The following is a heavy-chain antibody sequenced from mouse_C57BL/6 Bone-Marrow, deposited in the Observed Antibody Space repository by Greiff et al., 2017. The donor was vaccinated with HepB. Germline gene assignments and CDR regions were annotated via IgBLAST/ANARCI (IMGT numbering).Heavy chain of an antibody. CDR3: ARVGRLCGSSYDCDY. CDR1: GYTFTDYY. V-gene: IGHV1-19*01. Sequence: EVQLQQSGPVLVKPGASVKMSCKASGYTFTDYYMNWVKQSHGKSLEWIGVINPYNGGTSYNQKFKGKATLTVDKSSSTAYMELNSLTSEDSAVYYWARVGRLCGSSYDCDYWGKGTTLTVSS. CDR2: INPYNGGT. D-gene: IGHD1-1*01. J-gene: IGHJ2*01.